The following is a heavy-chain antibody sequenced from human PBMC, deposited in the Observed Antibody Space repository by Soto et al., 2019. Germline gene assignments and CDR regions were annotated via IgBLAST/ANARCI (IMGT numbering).Heavy chain of an antibody. CDR1: GGSVSSNIYY. D-gene: IGHD3-22*01. CDR3: ARGYDYDSGGYLFDY. Sequence: SETLSLTCIVSGGSVSSNIYYWTWICQHPGKGPEWIGHIYYSGSTYYNPSLKSRVTISLDMSKNQFSLKLTSVSAADTAVYYCARGYDYDSGGYLFDYWGQGTLVTVSS. J-gene: IGHJ4*02. V-gene: IGHV4-31*03. CDR2: IYYSGST.